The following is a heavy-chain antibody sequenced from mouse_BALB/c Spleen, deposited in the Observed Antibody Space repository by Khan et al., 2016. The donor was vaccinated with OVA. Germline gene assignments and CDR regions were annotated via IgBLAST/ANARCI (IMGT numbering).Heavy chain of an antibody. D-gene: IGHD1-1*01. CDR3: ASWGTISTVVATDFDS. V-gene: IGHV3-2*02. CDR1: GYSITSDYA. Sequence: EVQLQESGPGLVKPSQSLSLTCTVTGYSITSDYAWNWIRQFPGNKLEWMGYIKYSGSTSYNPSLKSRISITRNTSQNQFFLQLSSVTTEDTATYYCASWGTISTVVATDFDSWGQGTTLTVSS. J-gene: IGHJ2*01. CDR2: IKYSGST.